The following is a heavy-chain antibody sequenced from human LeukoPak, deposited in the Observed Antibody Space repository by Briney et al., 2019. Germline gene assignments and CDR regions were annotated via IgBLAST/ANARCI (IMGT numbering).Heavy chain of an antibody. Sequence: SETLSLTCTVSGGSISRSSYYWGWIRQPPGTGLEYIGNIYYSGSTDYNPSLKSRVTISVDMSKDQFSLKLSSVTAADTAVYYCARGVGSSSSDYWGQGTLVTVSS. CDR1: GGSISRSSYY. V-gene: IGHV4-39*07. J-gene: IGHJ4*02. CDR3: ARGVGSSSSDY. CDR2: IYYSGST. D-gene: IGHD6-6*01.